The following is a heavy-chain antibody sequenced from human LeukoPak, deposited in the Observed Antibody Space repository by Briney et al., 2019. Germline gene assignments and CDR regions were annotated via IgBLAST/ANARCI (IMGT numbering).Heavy chain of an antibody. CDR3: ANSLAGNFDY. CDR1: GFTFDDYA. CDR2: ISWNSGSI. J-gene: IGHJ4*02. D-gene: IGHD6-13*01. Sequence: PGGSLTLSCAVYGFTFDDYAMHWVRQAPGKGLEWVSGISWNSGSIGYADSVKGRFTISRDNAKNSLYLQMNGLRAEDTALYYCANSLAGNFDYWGQGTLVTVSS. V-gene: IGHV3-9*01.